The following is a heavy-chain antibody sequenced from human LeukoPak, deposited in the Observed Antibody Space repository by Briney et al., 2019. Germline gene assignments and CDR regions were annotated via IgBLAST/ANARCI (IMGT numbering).Heavy chain of an antibody. Sequence: SVKVSCKASEGTFSSYAISWVRQAPGQGLEWMGRIIPIFGTANYAQKFQGRVTITADESTSTAYMELSSLRSEDTAVYYCARGNGSSWYGYYYYMDVWGKGTTVTISS. V-gene: IGHV1-69*13. J-gene: IGHJ6*03. D-gene: IGHD6-13*01. CDR3: ARGNGSSWYGYYYYMDV. CDR1: EGTFSSYA. CDR2: IIPIFGTA.